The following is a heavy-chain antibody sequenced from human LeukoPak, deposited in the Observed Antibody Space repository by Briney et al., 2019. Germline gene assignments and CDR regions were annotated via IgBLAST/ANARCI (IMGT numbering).Heavy chain of an antibody. D-gene: IGHD5-18*01. CDR1: GFSFSSFG. CDR3: ARAEYKYSYGRDYFDY. Sequence: GGSLRLSCAASGFSFSSFGMHWVRQAPGKGLEWVAVISYDGSNKYYADSVKGRFTISRDKSKNTLYLQMNSLRAEDTAVYYCARAEYKYSYGRDYFDYWGQGTLVTVSS. CDR2: ISYDGSNK. J-gene: IGHJ4*02. V-gene: IGHV3-30*03.